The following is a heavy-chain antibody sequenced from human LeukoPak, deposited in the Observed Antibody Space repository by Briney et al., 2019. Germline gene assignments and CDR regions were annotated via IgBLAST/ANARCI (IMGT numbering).Heavy chain of an antibody. CDR3: ARHRSLNVYDSGGYYYPDAFDV. CDR1: GFSFSSYA. D-gene: IGHD3-22*01. Sequence: QPGRSLRLSCAASGFSFSSYAMHWVRQAPGKGLEWVAVISYDGSNKYYADSVKGRFTISRDSSKNTLFLRMHILRAEDTAVYYCARHRSLNVYDSGGYYYPDAFDVWGQGTMVTVSS. J-gene: IGHJ3*01. CDR2: ISYDGSNK. V-gene: IGHV3-30-3*01.